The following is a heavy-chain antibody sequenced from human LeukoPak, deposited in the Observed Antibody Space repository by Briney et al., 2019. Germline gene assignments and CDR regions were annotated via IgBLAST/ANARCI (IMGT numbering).Heavy chain of an antibody. Sequence: SETLSLTCAVYGGSFSGYYWSWIRQPPGKGLEWIGEINHSGSTNYNPSLKSRVTISVDTSKNQFSPKLSSVTAADTAVYYCARAGSVTTFSLFDYWGQGTLVTVSS. D-gene: IGHD2/OR15-2a*01. CDR3: ARAGSVTTFSLFDY. V-gene: IGHV4-34*01. J-gene: IGHJ4*02. CDR1: GGSFSGYY. CDR2: INHSGST.